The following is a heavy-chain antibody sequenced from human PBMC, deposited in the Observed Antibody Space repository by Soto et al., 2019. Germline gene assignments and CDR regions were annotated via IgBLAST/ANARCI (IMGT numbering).Heavy chain of an antibody. V-gene: IGHV1-18*04. CDR2: ISAYNGNT. Sequence: ASVKVSCKASGYTFTSYGISWVRQAPGQGLEWMGWISAYNGNTNYAQKLQGRVTMTTDTSTSTAYMELRSLRSDDTAVYYCARDPDYYYYYGTDVWGQGTTVTVSS. CDR1: GYTFTSYG. CDR3: ARDPDYYYYYGTDV. J-gene: IGHJ6*02.